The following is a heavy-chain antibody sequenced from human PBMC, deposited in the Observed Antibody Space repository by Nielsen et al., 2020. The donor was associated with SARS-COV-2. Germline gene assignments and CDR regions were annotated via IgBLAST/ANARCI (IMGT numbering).Heavy chain of an antibody. CDR2: IDPSDSYT. V-gene: IGHV5-10-1*01. D-gene: IGHD1-26*01. Sequence: KVSCKGSGYSFTSYWISWVRQMPGKGLEWMGRIDPSDSYTNYSPSFQGHVTISADKSISTAYLQWSSLKASDTAMYYCARQGGSYMGSIGWGQGTLVTVSS. J-gene: IGHJ4*02. CDR1: GYSFTSYW. CDR3: ARQGGSYMGSIG.